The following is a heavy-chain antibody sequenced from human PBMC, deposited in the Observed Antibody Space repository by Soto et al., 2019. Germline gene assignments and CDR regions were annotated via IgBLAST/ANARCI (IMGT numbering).Heavy chain of an antibody. D-gene: IGHD5-18*01. CDR3: AHRPRGYTYHFDY. CDR2: IYWDDDE. J-gene: IGHJ4*02. Sequence: QITLKESGPTLVKPTQTLTLTCTFSGFSLSTRGVGVGWIRQPPGKALEWLALIYWDDDEGYSPSLKSRLTITKDTSNNQVVLIMTNMDPVDTATYYCAHRPRGYTYHFDYWGQGTLVTVSS. V-gene: IGHV2-5*02. CDR1: GFSLSTRGVG.